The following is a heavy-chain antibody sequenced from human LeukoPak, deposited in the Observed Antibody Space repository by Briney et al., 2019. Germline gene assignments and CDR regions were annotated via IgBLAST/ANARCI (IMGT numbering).Heavy chain of an antibody. J-gene: IGHJ4*02. V-gene: IGHV3-7*03. D-gene: IGHD1-26*01. CDR1: GLTFNNYA. CDR3: VKDSPPRYSGSPPAY. CDR2: INKDGGEK. Sequence: PGGSLRLSCAVSGLTFNNYAMSWVRQAPGKGLEWVANINKDGGEKYYVDSVKGRFTISRDNAKNSLYLQMNSLRADDTAVYYCVKDSPPRYSGSPPAYWGQGTLVTVSS.